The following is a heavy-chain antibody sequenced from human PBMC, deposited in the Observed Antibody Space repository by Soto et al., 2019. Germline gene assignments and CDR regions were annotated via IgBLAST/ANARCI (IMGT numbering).Heavy chain of an antibody. V-gene: IGHV1-2*04. J-gene: IGHJ1*01. CDR3: ARAQYGDSPPDFQR. CDR1: GYTFTGYY. Sequence: ASVKVSCKASGYTFTGYYMHWVRQAPGQGLEWMGWINPNSGGTNYAQKFQGWVTMTRDTSISTAYMELSRLRSDDTAVYYCARAQYGDSPPDFQRWGQGTLVTVSS. D-gene: IGHD4-17*01. CDR2: INPNSGGT.